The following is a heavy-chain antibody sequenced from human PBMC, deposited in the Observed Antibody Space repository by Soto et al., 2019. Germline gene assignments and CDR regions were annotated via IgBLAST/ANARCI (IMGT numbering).Heavy chain of an antibody. J-gene: IGHJ4*02. CDR1: GFTFSNYG. Sequence: PGGSLRLSCAASGFTFSNYGIHWVRQAPGKGLEWVSAISGSGGSTYYADSVKGRFTISRDNSKNTLYLQMNSLRAEDTAVYYCAKADRWYFYYWGQGTLVTVSS. CDR3: AKADRWYFYY. CDR2: ISGSGGST. V-gene: IGHV3-23*01. D-gene: IGHD6-13*01.